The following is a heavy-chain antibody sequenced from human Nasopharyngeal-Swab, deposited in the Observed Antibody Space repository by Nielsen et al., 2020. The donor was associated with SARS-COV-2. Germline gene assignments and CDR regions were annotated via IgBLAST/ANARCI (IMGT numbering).Heavy chain of an antibody. CDR1: GFTFSTYG. CDR2: MSFDEKNE. Sequence: GESLKISWVASGFTFSTYGMHWVRQAPGKGLEWVAVMSFDEKNEYYPDSLKGRFTISRDNSMNTLYLQVNSLRPEDSAVYYCAKERGAMGYFGSQLDYWGQGTLVTVSS. D-gene: IGHD3-10*01. J-gene: IGHJ4*02. CDR3: AKERGAMGYFGSQLDY. V-gene: IGHV3-30*18.